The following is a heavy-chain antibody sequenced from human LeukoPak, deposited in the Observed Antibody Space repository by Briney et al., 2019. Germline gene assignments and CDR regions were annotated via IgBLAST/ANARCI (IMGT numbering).Heavy chain of an antibody. J-gene: IGHJ4*02. CDR2: ITDAVGST. Sequence: GGSLRLSCGASGFIFSSYAMTWVRQTPGKGLEWVSAITDAVGSTHYADSVKGRFTISSDNSKNTVYLQMNSLRPEDMAVYYCAKEIFSGLLYIDYWGQGTLATVSS. CDR3: AKEIFSGLLYIDY. V-gene: IGHV3-23*01. CDR1: GFIFSSYA. D-gene: IGHD5-12*01.